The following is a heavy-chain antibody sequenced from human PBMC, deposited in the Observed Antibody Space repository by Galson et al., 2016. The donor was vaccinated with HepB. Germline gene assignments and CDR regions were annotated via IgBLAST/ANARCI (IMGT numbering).Heavy chain of an antibody. J-gene: IGHJ4*02. CDR2: SRDRAHSYTT. Sequence: SLRLSCAASGFTFSDYYMDWVRQAPGKGLEWAGRSRDRAHSYTTEYATSVKGRFVISRDESGNSLYLQMNSLKTEDTAVYYCARNFYDGRCHYIDYWGQGTLVTVSS. D-gene: IGHD3-22*01. V-gene: IGHV3-72*01. CDR1: GFTFSDYY. CDR3: ARNFYDGRCHYIDY.